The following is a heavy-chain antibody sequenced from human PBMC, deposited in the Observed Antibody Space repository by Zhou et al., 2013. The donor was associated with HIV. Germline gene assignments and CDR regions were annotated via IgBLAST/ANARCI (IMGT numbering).Heavy chain of an antibody. CDR3: ARDPDSSGWPDY. CDR2: IIPILGIA. D-gene: IGHD6-19*01. Sequence: QVQLVQSGAEVKKPGSSVKVSCKASGGTFSSYAISWVRQAPGQGLEWMGRIIPILGIANYAQKFQGRVTITADKSTSTAYMELSSLRSEDTAVYYCARDPDSSGWPDYWGQGTLVTVSS. CDR1: GGTFSSYA. J-gene: IGHJ4*02. V-gene: IGHV1-69*04.